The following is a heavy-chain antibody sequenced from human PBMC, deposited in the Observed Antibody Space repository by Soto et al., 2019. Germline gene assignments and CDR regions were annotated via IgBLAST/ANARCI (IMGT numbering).Heavy chain of an antibody. CDR1: GGSMSSYC. CDR3: ARGQRFSDWFDP. D-gene: IGHD3-3*01. V-gene: IGHV4-4*07. CDR2: VYSSGGT. Sequence: SATLAPSYTVSGGSMSSYCSTWIRHPAGKGLEWIGRVYSSGGTHYNPSLKSRVTISLDTSKNQFSLRLLSVIDADTAVYYCARGQRFSDWFDPWGQGTLVTVSS. J-gene: IGHJ5*02.